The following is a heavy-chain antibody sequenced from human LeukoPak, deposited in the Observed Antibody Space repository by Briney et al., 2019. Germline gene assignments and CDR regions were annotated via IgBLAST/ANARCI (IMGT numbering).Heavy chain of an antibody. CDR1: GYSFTSYW. CDR2: IYPGDSDT. V-gene: IGHV5-51*01. J-gene: IGHJ5*02. D-gene: IGHD6-19*01. CDR3: ARRSGWYVGWFDP. Sequence: GESLKLSCTGSGYSFTSYWIGWVRQMPGKGLEWMGIIYPGDSDTRYSPSFQGQVTISADKSISTAYLQWSSLKASDTAMYYCARRSGWYVGWFDPWGQGTLVTVSS.